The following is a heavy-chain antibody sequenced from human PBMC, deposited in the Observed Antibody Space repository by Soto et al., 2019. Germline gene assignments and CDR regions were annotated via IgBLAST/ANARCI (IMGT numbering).Heavy chain of an antibody. CDR3: AKDRSVDIVATNWFDP. J-gene: IGHJ5*02. CDR1: GFTFSSYA. D-gene: IGHD5-12*01. V-gene: IGHV3-23*01. Sequence: GGSLRLSCAASGFTFSSYAMSWVRQAPGKGLEWVSAISGSGGSTYYADSVKGRFTISRDNTKNTLYLQMNSLRAEDTAVYSCAKDRSVDIVATNWFDPWGQGTLVTVSS. CDR2: ISGSGGST.